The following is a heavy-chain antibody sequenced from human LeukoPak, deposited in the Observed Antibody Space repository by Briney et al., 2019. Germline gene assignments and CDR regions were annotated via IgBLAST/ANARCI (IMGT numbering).Heavy chain of an antibody. CDR2: IKREGSGQ. J-gene: IGHJ4*02. CDR3: ASLMGDKTIFEY. Sequence: GGSLRLSCAASGFIFGSRWMSWVRQAPGKGLEWVANIKREGSGQYYLESVKGRFTISRDNAKNSLFLQMNSLRAEDTAMYYCASLMGDKTIFEYWGQGTLVTVSS. V-gene: IGHV3-7*01. D-gene: IGHD2-8*01. CDR1: GFIFGSRW.